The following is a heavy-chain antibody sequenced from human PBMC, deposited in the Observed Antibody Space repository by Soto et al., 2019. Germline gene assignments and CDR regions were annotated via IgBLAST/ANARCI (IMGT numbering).Heavy chain of an antibody. J-gene: IGHJ4*02. CDR3: AREARGGYSGIFDY. CDR2: MYSDGNT. D-gene: IGHD5-12*01. CDR1: AGTISTYS. V-gene: IGHV4-4*07. Sequence: PSETLSVTSTVSAGTISTYSWRLIHQPAGQGLEWIGCMYSDGNTTYNPSLKSRVIISVDKSRSQFSLRLNSVTAADTAVYYCAREARGGYSGIFDYWGQGALVTVSS.